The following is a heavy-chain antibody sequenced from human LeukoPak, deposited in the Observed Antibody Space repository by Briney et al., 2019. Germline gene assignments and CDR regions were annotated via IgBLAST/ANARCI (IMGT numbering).Heavy chain of an antibody. CDR3: ASPDYYGSGSYAH. V-gene: IGHV1-69*13. D-gene: IGHD3-10*01. Sequence: GASVEVSCKASGGTFSSYAISWVRQAPGQGLEWMGGIIPIFGTANYAQKFQGRVTITADESTSTAYMELSSLRSEDTAVYYCASPDYYGSGSYAHWGQGILVTVSS. J-gene: IGHJ4*02. CDR2: IIPIFGTA. CDR1: GGTFSSYA.